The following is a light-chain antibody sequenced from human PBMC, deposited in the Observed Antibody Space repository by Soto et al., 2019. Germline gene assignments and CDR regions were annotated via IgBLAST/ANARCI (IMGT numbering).Light chain of an antibody. V-gene: IGKV3-15*01. CDR1: ETISAD. CDR3: QHYHNFPRT. J-gene: IGKJ2*01. Sequence: ISMTQSPPTLSVSPGGRVTLSCEASETISADLAWYHHRPGQAPRLLIYAASTRAPGVPARFSGSGSGTDFTLAIANLQPEDFGLYYCQHYHNFPRTFGQGTMVDIK. CDR2: AAS.